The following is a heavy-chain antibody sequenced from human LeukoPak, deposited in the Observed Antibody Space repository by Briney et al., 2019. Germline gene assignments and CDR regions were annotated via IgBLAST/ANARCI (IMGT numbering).Heavy chain of an antibody. D-gene: IGHD2-21*02. CDR1: GYTFTSYG. CDR2: ISAYNGNT. J-gene: IGHJ4*02. V-gene: IGHV1-18*01. CDR3: ARTKGHIVVVTAWDY. Sequence: EASVKVSCKASGYTFTSYGISWVRQAPGQGLEWMGWISAYNGNTNYAQKLQGRVTMTTDTSTSTAYMELRSLRSDDTAVYYCARTKGHIVVVTAWDYWGQGTLVTVSS.